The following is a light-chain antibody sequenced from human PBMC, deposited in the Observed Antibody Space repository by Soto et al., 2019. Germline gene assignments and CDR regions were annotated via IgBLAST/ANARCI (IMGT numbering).Light chain of an antibody. J-gene: IGLJ2*01. CDR3: SSHTSSNTHVV. CDR1: SSDVGGYHY. Sequence: QSALTQPASVSGSPGQSITISCTGSSSDVGGYHYVSWYQQYPGKAPKLMIYEVSNRPSGVSNRFSGSKSGNTASLTISGLQAEDEADYYCSSHTSSNTHVVFGGGTQLTVL. CDR2: EVS. V-gene: IGLV2-14*01.